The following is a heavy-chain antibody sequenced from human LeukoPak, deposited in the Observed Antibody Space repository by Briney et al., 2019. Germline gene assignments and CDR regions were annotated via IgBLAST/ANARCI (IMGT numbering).Heavy chain of an antibody. CDR2: ISSSSSYI. D-gene: IGHD1-1*01. CDR3: ARDDGPGTGTFDY. CDR1: GFTFSSYS. V-gene: IGHV3-21*01. Sequence: GGSLRLSCAASGFTFSSYSMNWVRQAPGKGLEWVSSISSSSSYIYYADSVKGRFTISRDNAKNSLYLQMNSLRAEDTAVYYCARDDGPGTGTFDYWGQGTLVTVSS. J-gene: IGHJ4*02.